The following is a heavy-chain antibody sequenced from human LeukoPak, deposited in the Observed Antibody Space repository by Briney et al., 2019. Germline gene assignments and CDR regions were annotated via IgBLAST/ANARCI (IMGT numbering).Heavy chain of an antibody. Sequence: PGGSLRLSCAASGFTFSTYAMSWVRQAPGKGLEGVSAISGSGGSTYYADSVKGRFTISRDNSKNTLYLQMNSLRAEDTAVYYCAKDWYQLLTSLDYWGQGTLVTVSS. CDR1: GFTFSTYA. CDR3: AKDWYQLLTSLDY. V-gene: IGHV3-23*01. CDR2: ISGSGGST. J-gene: IGHJ4*02. D-gene: IGHD2-2*01.